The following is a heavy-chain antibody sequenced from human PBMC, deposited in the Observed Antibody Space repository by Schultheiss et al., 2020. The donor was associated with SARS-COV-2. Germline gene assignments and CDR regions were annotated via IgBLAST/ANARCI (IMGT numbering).Heavy chain of an antibody. CDR3: AGQASALNAFDI. CDR2: INHSGST. CDR1: GGSISSYY. D-gene: IGHD6-6*01. J-gene: IGHJ3*02. Sequence: SETLSLTCTVSGGSISSYYWSWIRQPPGKGLEWIGEINHSGSTNYNPSLKSRVTISVDTSKNQFSLKLSSVTAADTAVYYCAGQASALNAFDIWGQGTMVTVSS. V-gene: IGHV4-34*01.